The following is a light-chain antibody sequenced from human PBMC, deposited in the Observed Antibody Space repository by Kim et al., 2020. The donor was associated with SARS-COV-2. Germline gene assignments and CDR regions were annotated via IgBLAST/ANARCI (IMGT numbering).Light chain of an antibody. CDR2: QDT. V-gene: IGLV3-1*01. Sequence: SYELTQPPPMSVSPGLTASIPCSGDKLGDKYTYWYRQKPGQSPVLVMYQDTKRPSGIPERFSGSNSGNTATLTISGTQTTDEADYYCQTWATSSVVFGGGTQLTVL. CDR1: KLGDKY. J-gene: IGLJ2*01. CDR3: QTWATSSVV.